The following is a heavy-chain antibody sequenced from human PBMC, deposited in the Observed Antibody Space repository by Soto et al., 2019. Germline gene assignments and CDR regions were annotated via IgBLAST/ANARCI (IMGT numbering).Heavy chain of an antibody. CDR3: ARGSTVTTGWFDP. D-gene: IGHD4-17*01. V-gene: IGHV4-39*01. J-gene: IGHJ5*02. CDR2: INHRGNT. Sequence: ASETLSLTCSVSDDSINSDKYYWGWIRQPPGKGLEWIGGINHRGNTNYNPSLKTRVTISVDKSKNQFSLKLSSVTAADTAVYYCARGSTVTTGWFDPWGQGTLVTVSS. CDR1: DDSINSDKYY.